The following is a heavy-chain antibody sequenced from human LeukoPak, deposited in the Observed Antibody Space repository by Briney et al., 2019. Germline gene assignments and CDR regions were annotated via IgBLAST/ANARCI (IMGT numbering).Heavy chain of an antibody. Sequence: PGGSLRLSCAVAEFTFSSYAMSWVRQAPGKGLEWVSGISADGGSTYYADSVKGRFTISRDNSKNTMYLQMNSLRAEDAALYYCARGSIATASYYFCMDVWGKGTTVTVSS. CDR2: ISADGGST. CDR1: EFTFSSYA. V-gene: IGHV3-23*01. CDR3: ARGSIATASYYFCMDV. J-gene: IGHJ6*03. D-gene: IGHD3-22*01.